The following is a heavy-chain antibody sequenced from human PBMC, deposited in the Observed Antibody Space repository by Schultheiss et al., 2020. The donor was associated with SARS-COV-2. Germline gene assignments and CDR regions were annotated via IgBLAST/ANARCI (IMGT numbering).Heavy chain of an antibody. CDR2: IHYIGST. CDR1: GGSFSGYY. Sequence: SETLSLTCAVYGGSFSGYYWSWIRQPPGKGLEWIGYIHYIGSTYYNPSLKSRVTISVDTSKNHFSLKVSSVTAADTAIYYCARTIWFGKNNYFDYWGQGTLVTVSS. CDR3: ARTIWFGKNNYFDY. V-gene: IGHV4-34*09. J-gene: IGHJ4*02. D-gene: IGHD3-10*01.